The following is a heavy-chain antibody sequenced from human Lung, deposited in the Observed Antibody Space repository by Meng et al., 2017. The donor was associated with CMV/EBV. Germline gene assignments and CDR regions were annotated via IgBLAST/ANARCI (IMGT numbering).Heavy chain of an antibody. V-gene: IGHV1-18*01. CDR3: ARDAYFNTWYPNWFDP. J-gene: IGHJ5*02. CDR2: ISGYNGNT. Sequence: ASXXVSXNAYGYAFSNYGVTWVRQAPGQGPEWMGWISGYNGNTKYAQKFQGRVTMTADTSTSTVYMELRSLTPDDTAVYYCARDAYFNTWYPNWFDPWGQGNLV. D-gene: IGHD6-13*01. CDR1: GYAFSNYG.